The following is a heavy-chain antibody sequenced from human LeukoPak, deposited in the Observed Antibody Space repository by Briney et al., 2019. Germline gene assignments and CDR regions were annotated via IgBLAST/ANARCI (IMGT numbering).Heavy chain of an antibody. Sequence: ASVKVSCKASGFTFTDYFMHWVRQAPGQGLEWMGWINPHSGGTNYAQQFQGRVTMTRDTSISTAYMELSRLRSDDTAVYYCARAIAVAAPFDYWGQGTLVTVSS. D-gene: IGHD6-19*01. CDR3: ARAIAVAAPFDY. J-gene: IGHJ4*02. CDR1: GFTFTDYF. CDR2: INPHSGGT. V-gene: IGHV1-2*02.